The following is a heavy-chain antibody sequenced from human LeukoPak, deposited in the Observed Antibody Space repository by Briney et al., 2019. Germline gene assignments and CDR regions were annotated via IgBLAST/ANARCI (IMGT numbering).Heavy chain of an antibody. J-gene: IGHJ6*03. CDR3: ARNDFWSGYPGSYMDV. V-gene: IGHV1-2*02. D-gene: IGHD3-3*01. Sequence: ASVKVSCKASGYTFTGYYMHWVRQAPGQGLEWMGWINPNSADTKYAQKFQGRGTMTRDTSISTTYMDVSKLRSDDTAVYYCARNDFWSGYPGSYMDVWGKGTTVPVSS. CDR1: GYTFTGYY. CDR2: INPNSADT.